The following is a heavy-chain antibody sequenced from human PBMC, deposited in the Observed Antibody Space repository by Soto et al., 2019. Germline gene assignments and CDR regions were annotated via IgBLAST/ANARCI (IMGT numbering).Heavy chain of an antibody. J-gene: IGHJ3*02. CDR1: GGTFSSYA. D-gene: IGHD1-26*01. Sequence: QVQLVQSGAEVKKPGSSVKVSCTASGGTFSSYAISWVRQAPGQGLEWMGGIITIFGTANYAQTFQGRVTITADESTSTAYMELSSLRSEDTAVYYCASLNILGATSGGDDAFDIWGQGTMVTVSS. CDR2: IITIFGTA. CDR3: ASLNILGATSGGDDAFDI. V-gene: IGHV1-69*01.